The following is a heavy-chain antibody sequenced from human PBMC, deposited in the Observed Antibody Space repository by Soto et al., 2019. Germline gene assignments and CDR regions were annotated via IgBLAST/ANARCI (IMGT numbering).Heavy chain of an antibody. D-gene: IGHD3-22*01. CDR3: ARDLRTYYYDSSGYWP. Sequence: SVTVSCKASGGTFSSYAISWVRQAPGQGLEWMGGIIPIFGTANYAQKFQGRVTITAEESTSKAYMDLSSLRSEDTALYYCARDLRTYYYDSSGYWPWGQGTLVTVSS. CDR2: IIPIFGTA. J-gene: IGHJ4*02. V-gene: IGHV1-69*13. CDR1: GGTFSSYA.